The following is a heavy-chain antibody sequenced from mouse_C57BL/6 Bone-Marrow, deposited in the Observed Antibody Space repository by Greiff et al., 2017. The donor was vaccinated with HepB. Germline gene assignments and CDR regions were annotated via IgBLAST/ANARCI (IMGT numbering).Heavy chain of an antibody. V-gene: IGHV14-2*01. Sequence: DVQLQESGAELVKPGASVKLSCTASGFNIKDYYMHWVKQRTEQGLEWIGRIDPEDGETKYAPKFQGKATITADTSSNTAYLQLSSLTSEDTAVYYCARTHLMTTVVADWYFDVWGTGTTVTVSS. CDR3: ARTHLMTTVVADWYFDV. D-gene: IGHD1-1*01. J-gene: IGHJ1*03. CDR2: IDPEDGET. CDR1: GFNIKDYY.